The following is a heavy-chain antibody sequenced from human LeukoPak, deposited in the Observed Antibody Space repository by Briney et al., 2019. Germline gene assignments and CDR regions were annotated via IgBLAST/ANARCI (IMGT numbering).Heavy chain of an antibody. V-gene: IGHV1-18*01. CDR2: ISAYNGNT. Sequence: GASVKVSCKASGYIFTSYGIRWVRQAPGQGLEWMGWISAYNGNTNYAQKVQGRVTITKDTSTSTAYMELRSMRSDDTAVYYCASPTYNWNYGALDNWGQGTLVTVSS. D-gene: IGHD1-20*01. CDR3: ASPTYNWNYGALDN. CDR1: GYIFTSYG. J-gene: IGHJ4*02.